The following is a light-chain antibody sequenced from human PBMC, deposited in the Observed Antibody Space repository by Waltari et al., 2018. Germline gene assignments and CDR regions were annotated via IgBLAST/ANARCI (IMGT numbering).Light chain of an antibody. CDR1: QSVASN. CDR3: QQYNDWPFT. J-gene: IGKJ3*01. CDR2: GAS. Sequence: EIVMTQSPATLSVSPGDRATLSCRASQSVASNLAWYQQKPGQAPGLLIYGASNGATGIPGRFSGSGSGTDFTLTISSLQSEDFAVYYCQQYNDWPFTFGPGTKVDFK. V-gene: IGKV3-15*01.